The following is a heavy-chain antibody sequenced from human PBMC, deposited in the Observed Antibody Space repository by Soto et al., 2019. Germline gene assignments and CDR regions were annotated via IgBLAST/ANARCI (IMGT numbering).Heavy chain of an antibody. CDR2: IYYSGST. CDR3: ARGRGRKVFGVFGYYYGMDV. Sequence: PSETLSLTCTVSGGSISSYYWIWGRQPPGKGLEWIGYIYYSGSTNYNPSLKSRVTISVDTSKNQFSLKLSSVTAADTAVYYCARGRGRKVFGVFGYYYGMDVWGQGTTVTVSS. CDR1: GGSISSYY. D-gene: IGHD3-3*01. V-gene: IGHV4-59*01. J-gene: IGHJ6*02.